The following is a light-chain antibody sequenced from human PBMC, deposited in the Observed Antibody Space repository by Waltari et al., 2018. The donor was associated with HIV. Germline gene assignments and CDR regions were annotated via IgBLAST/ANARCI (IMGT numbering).Light chain of an antibody. J-gene: IGKJ2*01. CDR3: QQYRSSPGT. V-gene: IGKV3-20*01. CDR1: QSVGNNY. CDR2: DAF. Sequence: DIVLTQSPGTLPLSPGERATPTCRASQSVGNNYLAWYQQKPGQAPRLLVYDAFNRATGIPDRFSGSGSGTEFTLTISRLEPEDFAMYYCQQYRSSPGTFGQGTKVEIK.